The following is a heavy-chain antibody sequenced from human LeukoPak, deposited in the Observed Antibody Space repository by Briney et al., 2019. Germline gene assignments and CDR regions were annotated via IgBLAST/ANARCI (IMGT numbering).Heavy chain of an antibody. V-gene: IGHV4-34*01. CDR3: ARGRQEVSMIVVVMTAVSYYLDA. CDR2: INPSGRI. Sequence: SETLSLTCAAYGGSFSGYYWTWIRQAPGKGLEWIGEINPSGRISYNPSLKSRLTISVDASKNQFSLNLRSLTAADTAVYYCARGRQEVSMIVVVMTAVSYYLDAWGKGTTVTVS. J-gene: IGHJ6*03. CDR1: GGSFSGYY. D-gene: IGHD3-22*01.